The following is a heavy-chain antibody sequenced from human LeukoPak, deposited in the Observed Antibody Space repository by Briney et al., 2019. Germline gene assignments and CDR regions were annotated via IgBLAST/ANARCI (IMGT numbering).Heavy chain of an antibody. CDR3: ARANFLYCSSTTCLFDY. V-gene: IGHV1-2*02. D-gene: IGHD2-2*01. CDR1: GYTFTHYY. CDR2: INPNDGDT. Sequence: ASVTVSRKASGYTFTHYYMHWVRQAPGQGCEWMGWINPNDGDTNYAQKLQGRVTMTRDTSISTAHMEVSRLRSDDTAVYYCARANFLYCSSTTCLFDYWGQGTLVTVSS. J-gene: IGHJ4*02.